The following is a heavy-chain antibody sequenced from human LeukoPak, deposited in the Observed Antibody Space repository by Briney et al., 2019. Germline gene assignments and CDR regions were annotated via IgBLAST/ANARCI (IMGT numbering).Heavy chain of an antibody. J-gene: IGHJ4*02. D-gene: IGHD2-15*01. CDR2: INSDGSST. CDR1: GFTFSSYW. CDR3: ARGDIVVVVAAPIGGFDY. V-gene: IGHV3-74*01. Sequence: GGSLRLSCAASGFTFSSYWMHWVRQAPGKGLVWVSRINSDGSSTSYADSVKGRFTISRDNAKNSLYLQMNSLRAEDTAVYYCARGDIVVVVAAPIGGFDYWGQGTLVTVSS.